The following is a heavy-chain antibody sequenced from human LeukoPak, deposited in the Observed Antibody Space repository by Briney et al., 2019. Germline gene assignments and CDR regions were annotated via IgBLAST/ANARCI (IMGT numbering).Heavy chain of an antibody. CDR2: ISYDGSNK. J-gene: IGHJ4*02. D-gene: IGHD3-3*01. V-gene: IGHV3-30*18. CDR1: GFTFSSYG. Sequence: PGGSLRLSCAASGFTFSSYGMHWVRQAPGKGLEWVAVISYDGSNKYYADSVKGRFTISRDNSKNTLYLQMNSLRAEDTAVYYCAKDRDYDFWSGYSESYDYWGQGTLVTVSS. CDR3: AKDRDYDFWSGYSESYDY.